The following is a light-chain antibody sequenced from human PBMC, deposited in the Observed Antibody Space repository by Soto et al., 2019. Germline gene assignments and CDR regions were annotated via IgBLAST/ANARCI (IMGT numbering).Light chain of an antibody. Sequence: ERFLSKYTGTLSLSPGERATLSCSSGQSVSSSYLAWYQQKPGQAPRLLIYGASSRATGTPDRFSGSGSGTDFTLTISRLEPEDFAVYYCQQYDTSHTLTFGGGTKVDIK. J-gene: IGKJ4*01. CDR3: QQYDTSHTLT. CDR2: GAS. V-gene: IGKV3-20*01. CDR1: QSVSSSY.